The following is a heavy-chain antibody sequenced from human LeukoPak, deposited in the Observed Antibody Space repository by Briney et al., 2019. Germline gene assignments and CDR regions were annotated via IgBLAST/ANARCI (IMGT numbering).Heavy chain of an antibody. V-gene: IGHV3-21*01. CDR1: GFTFSSYS. D-gene: IGHD3-22*01. CDR3: ARGGSGYYQGTFGI. J-gene: IGHJ3*02. CDR2: ISSSSSYI. Sequence: GGSLRLSCAASGFTFSSYSMNWVRQAPGKGLEWVSSISSSSSYIYYADSVKGRFTISRDNAKNSLYLQMNSLRAEDTAVYYCARGGSGYYQGTFGIWGQGTMVTVSS.